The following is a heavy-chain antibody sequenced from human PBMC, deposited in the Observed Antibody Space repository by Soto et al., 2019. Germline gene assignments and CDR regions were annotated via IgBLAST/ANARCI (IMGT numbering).Heavy chain of an antibody. CDR3: TGEVASGY. V-gene: IGHV3-30*03. D-gene: IGHD2-8*02. CDR1: GFTVSSYG. CDR2: ISRDGGTK. Sequence: QVQLVESGGGVVQPGRSLRLSCAASGFTVSSYGMHWVRQAPGTGLEWVAVISRDGGTKYYADSVKGRFTISRDNSRNTLFLEMNSLRGDDMAVYYCTGEVASGYWGQGTVVTVSS. J-gene: IGHJ4*02.